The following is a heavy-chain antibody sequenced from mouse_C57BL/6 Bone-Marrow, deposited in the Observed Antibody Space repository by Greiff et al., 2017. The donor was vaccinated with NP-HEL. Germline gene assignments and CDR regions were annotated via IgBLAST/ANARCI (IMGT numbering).Heavy chain of an antibody. CDR1: GYTFTSYG. CDR3: ARKTAQVYYAMDY. J-gene: IGHJ4*01. D-gene: IGHD3-2*02. CDR2: IYPRSGNT. Sequence: QVQLKESGAELARPGASVKLSCKASGYTFTSYGISWVKQRTGQGLEWIGEIYPRSGNTYYNEKFKGKATLTADKSSSTAYMELRSLTSEDSAVYFCARKTAQVYYAMDYWGQGTSVTVSS. V-gene: IGHV1-81*01.